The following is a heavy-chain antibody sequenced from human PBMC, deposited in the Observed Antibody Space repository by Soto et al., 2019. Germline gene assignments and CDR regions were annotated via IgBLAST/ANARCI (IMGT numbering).Heavy chain of an antibody. CDR1: GFTFSSYG. CDR3: AKDVDSSSCF. Sequence: QVQLVESGGGVVQPGRSLRLSCAASGFTFSSYGMHWVRQAPGKGLEWVAVISYDGSNKYYADSVKGRFTISRDNSKNTLYLQMNSLRAEDTAVYYCAKDVDSSSCFWGQGTLVTVSS. J-gene: IGHJ4*02. CDR2: ISYDGSNK. D-gene: IGHD6-13*01. V-gene: IGHV3-30*18.